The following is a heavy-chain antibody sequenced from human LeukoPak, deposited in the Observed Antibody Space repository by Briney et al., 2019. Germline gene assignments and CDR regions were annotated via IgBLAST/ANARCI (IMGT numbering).Heavy chain of an antibody. CDR1: GFSFKDYW. CDR2: ITPDGSGK. J-gene: IGHJ4*02. V-gene: IGHV3-7*01. CDR3: ARAMNGSFDY. D-gene: IGHD1-1*01. Sequence: GGSLRLSCAASGFSFKDYWMSWVRRAPGKGLEWVADITPDGSGKTYVDSVKGRFTISRDNAKNSVDLQMNILRVEDTAVYYCARAMNGSFDYWGQGTLVSVSS.